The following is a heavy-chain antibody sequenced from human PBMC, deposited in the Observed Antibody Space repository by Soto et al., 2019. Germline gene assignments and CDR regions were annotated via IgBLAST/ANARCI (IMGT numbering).Heavy chain of an antibody. Sequence: PGGSLRLSCAASGFTFSTYAMSWVRQAPGEGLEWVSTISGSGGSTYYADSVKGRFTISRDKSKNTLNLQMNTLRAEDTAVYYCAKSSTVTTDIDYWGQGTLVTVSS. V-gene: IGHV3-23*01. J-gene: IGHJ4*02. CDR2: ISGSGGST. CDR1: GFTFSTYA. CDR3: AKSSTVTTDIDY. D-gene: IGHD4-17*01.